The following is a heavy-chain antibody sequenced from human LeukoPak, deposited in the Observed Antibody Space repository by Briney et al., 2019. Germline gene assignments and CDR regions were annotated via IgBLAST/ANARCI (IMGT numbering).Heavy chain of an antibody. V-gene: IGHV4-4*03. CDR1: GGSISSTNW. D-gene: IGHD3-10*01. CDR2: VDHSGYT. J-gene: IGHJ4*01. Sequence: PETLSLTCAVSGGSISSTNWWTWVRQPPGKGLEWIGEVDHSGYTNYNPSLKSRVTISVDKSKNHFSLKLSSVTAADTAIYYCARDVWVRGVIISDYWGQGTLVTVSS. CDR3: ARDVWVRGVIISDY.